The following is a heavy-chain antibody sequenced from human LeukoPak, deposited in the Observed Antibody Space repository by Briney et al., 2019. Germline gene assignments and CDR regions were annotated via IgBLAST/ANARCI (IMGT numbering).Heavy chain of an antibody. CDR3: AKDRIVGATSYYYYMDV. Sequence: PGGPLRLSCAASGFTFSSYGMHWVRQAPGKGLEWVAFIRYDGSNKYYADSVKGRFTISRDNSKNTLYLQMNSLRAEDTAVYYCAKDRIVGATSYYYYMDVWGKGTTVTISS. V-gene: IGHV3-30*02. J-gene: IGHJ6*03. CDR1: GFTFSSYG. CDR2: IRYDGSNK. D-gene: IGHD1-26*01.